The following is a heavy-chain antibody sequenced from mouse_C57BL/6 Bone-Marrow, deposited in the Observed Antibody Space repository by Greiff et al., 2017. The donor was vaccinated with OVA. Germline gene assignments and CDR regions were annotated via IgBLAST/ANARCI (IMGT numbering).Heavy chain of an antibody. V-gene: IGHV5-12*01. CDR2: ISNGGGST. Sequence: EVNVVESGGGLVQPGGSLKLSCAASGFTFSDFYMYWLRQTPEQRLEWVAYISNGGGSTYYPDTVKGRFTISRDNAKNTLYLQMSRLKSEDTAMYYCARLDAMDYWGQGTSVTVSS. CDR3: ARLDAMDY. CDR1: GFTFSDFY. J-gene: IGHJ4*01.